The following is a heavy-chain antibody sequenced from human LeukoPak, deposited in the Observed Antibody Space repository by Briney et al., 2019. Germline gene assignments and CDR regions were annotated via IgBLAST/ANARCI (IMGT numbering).Heavy chain of an antibody. V-gene: IGHV2-70*11. CDR2: IDWDDDK. D-gene: IGHD1-1*01. CDR1: GFSLSTSGMC. CDR3: ARMGGTTSLLYYGMDV. Sequence: SGPTLVNPTQTLTLTCTFSGFSLSTSGMCVSWIRQPPGKALEWLARIDWDDDKYYGTSLKTRLTISKDTSKNQVVLTMTNMDPVDTATYCCARMGGTTSLLYYGMDVWGQGTTVTVSS. J-gene: IGHJ6*02.